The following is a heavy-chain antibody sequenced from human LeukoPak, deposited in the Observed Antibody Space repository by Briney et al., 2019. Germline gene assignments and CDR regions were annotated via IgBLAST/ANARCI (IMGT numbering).Heavy chain of an antibody. Sequence: HAGGSLRLSCAASGFTVSSNYMSWVRQAPGKGLEWVSVIYSGGSTYYADSVKGRFTISRDNSKNTLYLQMNSLRAEDTAVYYCARDDYGGTYYYYGMDVWGQGTLVTVSS. CDR1: GFTVSSNY. CDR3: ARDDYGGTYYYYGMDV. J-gene: IGHJ6*02. D-gene: IGHD4-23*01. CDR2: IYSGGST. V-gene: IGHV3-53*01.